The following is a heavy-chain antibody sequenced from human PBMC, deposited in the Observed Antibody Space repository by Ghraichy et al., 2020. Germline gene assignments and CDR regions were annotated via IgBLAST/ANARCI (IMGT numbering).Heavy chain of an antibody. CDR3: ARGRGGWYKLIDY. D-gene: IGHD6-19*01. CDR1: GFTFSSYG. CDR2: IWYDGSNK. V-gene: IGHV3-33*01. J-gene: IGHJ4*02. Sequence: GGSLRLSCAASGFTFSSYGMHWVRQAPGKGLEWVAVIWYDGSNKYYADSVKGRFTISRDNSKNTLYLQMNSLRAEDTAVYYCARGRGGWYKLIDYWGQGTLVTVSS.